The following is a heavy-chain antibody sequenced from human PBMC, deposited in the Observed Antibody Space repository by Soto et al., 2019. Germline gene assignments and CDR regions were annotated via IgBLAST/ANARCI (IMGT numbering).Heavy chain of an antibody. CDR3: SKGGGAAAGLQYNLFDP. J-gene: IGHJ5*02. CDR2: ISGSGGST. D-gene: IGHD6-13*01. CDR1: CIPLRDYD. V-gene: IGHV3-23*01. Sequence: PGGSPGIPRSTSCIPLRDYDMRWVRQAPGEGLEWVSAISGSGGSTYYADSVKGRFTISRDNSKNTLYLQMNSLRAEDTAVYYFSKGGGAAAGLQYNLFDPLGQGTLVTVSS.